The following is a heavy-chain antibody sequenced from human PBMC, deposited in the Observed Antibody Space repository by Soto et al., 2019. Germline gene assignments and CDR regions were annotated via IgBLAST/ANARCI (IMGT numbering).Heavy chain of an antibody. J-gene: IGHJ6*02. CDR2: IWYDGSNK. Sequence: SGGSLRLSCAASGFTFSSYGMHWVRQAPGKGLEWVAVIWYDGSNKYYADSVKGRFTISRDNSKNTLYLQMNSLRAEDTAVYYCTRHRPWEWLLSNHYYYYGMDVWGQGTTVTVSS. CDR3: TRHRPWEWLLSNHYYYYGMDV. D-gene: IGHD3-3*01. CDR1: GFTFSSYG. V-gene: IGHV3-33*01.